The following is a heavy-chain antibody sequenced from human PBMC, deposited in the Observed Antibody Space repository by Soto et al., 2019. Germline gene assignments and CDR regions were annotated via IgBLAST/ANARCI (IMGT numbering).Heavy chain of an antibody. D-gene: IGHD4-17*01. V-gene: IGHV3-11*03. CDR1: GFTFSDYY. J-gene: IGHJ6*02. CDR2: ISSSGSYT. CDR3: ARHWADSTVTTKDYYYYGMDV. Sequence: PGGSLRLSCAASGFTFSDYYMSWIRQAPGKGLEWVSYISSSGSYTNNADSVKGRFTISRDNAKNSLYLQMNSLRAEDTAVYYCARHWADSTVTTKDYYYYGMDVWGQGTTLTVSS.